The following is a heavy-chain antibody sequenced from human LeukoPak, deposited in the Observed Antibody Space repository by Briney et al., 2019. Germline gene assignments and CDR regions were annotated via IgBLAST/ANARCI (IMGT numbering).Heavy chain of an antibody. J-gene: IGHJ6*03. Sequence: ASVKVSCKASGYTFTSYDINWVRQATGQGLECMGWMNPNSGNTGYAQKFQGRVTMTRNTSISTAYMELSSLRSEDTAVYYCARPSGSFYYYYYMDVWGKGTTVTVSS. CDR2: MNPNSGNT. V-gene: IGHV1-8*01. CDR3: ARPSGSFYYYYYMDV. CDR1: GYTFTSYD. D-gene: IGHD1-26*01.